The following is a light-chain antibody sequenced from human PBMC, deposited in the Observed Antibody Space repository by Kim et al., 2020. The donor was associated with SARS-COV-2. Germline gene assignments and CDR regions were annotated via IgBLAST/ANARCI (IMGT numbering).Light chain of an antibody. CDR2: GAS. J-gene: IGKJ5*01. CDR3: QQYKTYPFT. Sequence: ASLRASVTFTCRASQDIGDDLAWFQQRPGRAPKSLIFGASNLHSGVPSRFSGSGSGTHFTLTINSLQPEDFATYYCQQYKTYPFTFGQGTRLEIK. V-gene: IGKV1-16*01. CDR1: QDIGDD.